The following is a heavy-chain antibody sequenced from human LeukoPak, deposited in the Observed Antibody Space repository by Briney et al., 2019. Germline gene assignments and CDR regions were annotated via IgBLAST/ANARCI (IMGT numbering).Heavy chain of an antibody. V-gene: IGHV4-34*01. Sequence: SETLSLTCAVYGGSFSGYYWSWIRQPPGKGLEWIGEINHSGSTNYNPSLKSRVTISVDTSKNQFSLKLISVTAADTAVYYCARGGGVLLWFGEPVSYYYYGMDVWGQGTTVTVSS. CDR2: INHSGST. J-gene: IGHJ6*02. CDR1: GGSFSGYY. D-gene: IGHD3-10*01. CDR3: ARGGGVLLWFGEPVSYYYYGMDV.